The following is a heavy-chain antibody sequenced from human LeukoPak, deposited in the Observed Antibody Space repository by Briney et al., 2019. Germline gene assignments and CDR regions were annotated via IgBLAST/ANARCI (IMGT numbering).Heavy chain of an antibody. CDR3: AKGWRQLVQGYYFDY. CDR2: ISDSGGST. D-gene: IGHD6-6*01. Sequence: PGGSLRLSCAASGFTFSSYAMNWVRQAPGKGLEWVSDISDSGGSTHYADSVKGRFTISRDNSKNTLYLQMNSLRAEDTAIYYCAKGWRQLVQGYYFDYWGQGTLVTVSS. J-gene: IGHJ4*02. V-gene: IGHV3-23*01. CDR1: GFTFSSYA.